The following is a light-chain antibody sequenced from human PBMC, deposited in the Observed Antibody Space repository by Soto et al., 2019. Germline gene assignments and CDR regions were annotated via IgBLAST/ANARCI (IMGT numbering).Light chain of an antibody. CDR1: QSVSSSY. J-gene: IGKJ1*01. CDR2: GAS. CDR3: QQDCNLPPT. V-gene: IGKV3D-7*01. Sequence: PGERVTHSCRASQSVSSSYLTWYQQKPGQAPSLLIYGASTRATSIPARFSGSGSGTDFTLTISSLLPEDFAVYYCQQDCNLPPTFGQGSKVEVK.